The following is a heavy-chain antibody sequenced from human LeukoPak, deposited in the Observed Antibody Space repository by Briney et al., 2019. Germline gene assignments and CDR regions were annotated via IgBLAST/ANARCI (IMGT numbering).Heavy chain of an antibody. V-gene: IGHV3-48*01. CDR1: GFTFSSYN. CDR2: ISSSSSTI. J-gene: IGHJ4*02. Sequence: GGSLRLSCATSGFTFSSYNMNWVRQTPGKGLEWVSYISSSSSTIYYADSVKGRFTISRDNGKNSLYLQMNSLRAEDTAVYFCARRGYISGWDYWGQGTLVTVSS. D-gene: IGHD6-19*01. CDR3: ARRGYISGWDY.